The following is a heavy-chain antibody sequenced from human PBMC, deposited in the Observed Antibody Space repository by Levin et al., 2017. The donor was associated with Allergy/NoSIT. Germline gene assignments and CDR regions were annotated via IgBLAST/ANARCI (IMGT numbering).Heavy chain of an antibody. Sequence: GESLKISCAASGFTFSSYGMHWVRQAPGKGLEWVAIISYDGSNKYYADSVKGRFTLSRDNSKNTLYLQMNSLRAEDTAVYYCAKDMRGQYYSSGWYSDYMDVWGKGTTVTVSS. J-gene: IGHJ6*03. V-gene: IGHV3-30*18. CDR2: ISYDGSNK. CDR3: AKDMRGQYYSSGWYSDYMDV. D-gene: IGHD6-19*01. CDR1: GFTFSSYG.